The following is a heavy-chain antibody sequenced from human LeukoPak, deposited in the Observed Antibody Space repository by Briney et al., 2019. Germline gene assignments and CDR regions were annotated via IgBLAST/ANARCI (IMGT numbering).Heavy chain of an antibody. Sequence: GGSLRLSCAASGFTFSSYAMSWVRQAPGKGLEWVSAISGSGGSTYYADSVKGRFTISRDNSKNTLYLQMNSLRAKDTAVYYCAKVPSGYSAFDYWGQGTLVTVSS. CDR2: ISGSGGST. CDR3: AKVPSGYSAFDY. D-gene: IGHD3-22*01. V-gene: IGHV3-23*01. J-gene: IGHJ4*02. CDR1: GFTFSSYA.